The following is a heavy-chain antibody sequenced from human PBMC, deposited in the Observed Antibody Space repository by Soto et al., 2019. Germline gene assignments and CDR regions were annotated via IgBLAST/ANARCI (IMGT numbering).Heavy chain of an antibody. V-gene: IGHV1-18*01. CDR2: ISGDNGHT. CDR3: ARDGAAMVTPHYYYYGMDV. Sequence: QVQLVQSGAEVKKPGASVKVSCKASGYTFTSYGINWVRQAPGQGLEWMGWISGDNGHTNYAQNLQGRVTITTDTATSTAYMERRSLRSDDTAVYYCARDGAAMVTPHYYYYGMDVWGQGTTVTVSS. D-gene: IGHD2-2*01. J-gene: IGHJ6*02. CDR1: GYTFTSYG.